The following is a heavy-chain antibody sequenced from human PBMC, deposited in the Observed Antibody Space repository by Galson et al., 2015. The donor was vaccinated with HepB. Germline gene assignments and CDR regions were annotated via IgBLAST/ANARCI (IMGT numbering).Heavy chain of an antibody. V-gene: IGHV1-3*01. CDR3: ARGSPPRPGIDY. CDR1: GYTFTSYA. D-gene: IGHD1-14*01. J-gene: IGHJ4*02. CDR2: INAGNGNT. Sequence: SVKVSCKASGYTFTSYAMHWVRQAPGQRLEWMGWINAGNGNTKYSQKFQGRVTITRDTSASTAYMELSSLRSEDTAVYYCARGSPPRPGIDYWGQGTLVTVSS.